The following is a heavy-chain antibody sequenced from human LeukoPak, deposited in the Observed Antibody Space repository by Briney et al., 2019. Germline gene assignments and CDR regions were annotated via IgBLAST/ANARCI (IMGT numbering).Heavy chain of an antibody. CDR2: ISRDSRYI. CDR1: GFTLSNYY. D-gene: IGHD6-13*01. V-gene: IGHV3-21*04. J-gene: IGHJ2*01. Sequence: PGGSLRLSCAVSGFTLSNYYMNWVRQAPGKGLEWVSPISRDSRYIYYADSVKGRFTVSRDNAKNSLYLQMNSLRAEDTAVYYCAKDSAAAPLGYWYFDLWGRGTLVTVSS. CDR3: AKDSAAAPLGYWYFDL.